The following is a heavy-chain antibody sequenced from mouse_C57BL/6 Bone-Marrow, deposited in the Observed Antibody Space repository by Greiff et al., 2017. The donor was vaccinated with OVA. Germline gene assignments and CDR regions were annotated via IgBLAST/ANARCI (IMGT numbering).Heavy chain of an antibody. CDR1: GFTFSSYA. J-gene: IGHJ4*01. CDR2: ISDGGSYT. D-gene: IGHD2-2*01. CDR3: ARDRSTMVTTPDYYAMDY. V-gene: IGHV5-4*01. Sequence: EVQGVESGGGLVKPGGSLKLSCAASGFTFSSYAMSWVRQTPEKRLEWVATISDGGSYTYYPDNVKGRFTISRDNAKNNLYLQMSHLKSEDTAMYYCARDRSTMVTTPDYYAMDYWGQGTSVTVSS.